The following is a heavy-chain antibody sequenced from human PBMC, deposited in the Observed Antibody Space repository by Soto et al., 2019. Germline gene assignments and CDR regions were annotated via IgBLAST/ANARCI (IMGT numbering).Heavy chain of an antibody. CDR1: GFIFTNYA. Sequence: EVQLLESGGGLVQAGGSLRLSCAASGFIFTNYALSWVRQAPGKGLEWVAGVSGSGGSSYYADSVKARFTISRDNSRSTLYLQMSSMRAGDTAIYYCAKDTDNDDDGVFDVWGQGTFVTVSS. J-gene: IGHJ3*01. CDR2: VSGSGGSS. D-gene: IGHD4-17*01. CDR3: AKDTDNDDDGVFDV. V-gene: IGHV3-23*01.